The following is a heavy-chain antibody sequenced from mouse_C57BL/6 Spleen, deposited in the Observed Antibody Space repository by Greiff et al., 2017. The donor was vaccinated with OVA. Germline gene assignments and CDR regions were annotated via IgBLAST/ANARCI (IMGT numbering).Heavy chain of an antibody. CDR1: GYTFTSYW. D-gene: IGHD2-5*01. J-gene: IGHJ4*01. CDR3: ASRGEYYSNYGGYAMDY. CDR2: IDPSDSYT. Sequence: QVQLQQPGAELVRPGTSVKLSCKASGYTFTSYWMHWVKQRPGQGLEWIGVIDPSDSYTNYNQKFKGKATLTVDTSSSTAYMQLSSLTSEDSAVYYCASRGEYYSNYGGYAMDYWGQGTSVTVSS. V-gene: IGHV1-59*01.